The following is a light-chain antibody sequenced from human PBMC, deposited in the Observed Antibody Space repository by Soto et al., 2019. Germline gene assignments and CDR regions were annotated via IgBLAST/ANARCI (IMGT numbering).Light chain of an antibody. J-gene: IGLJ1*01. CDR3: AAWDDILNGYV. CDR1: SSNIGNNA. Sequence: QSVLTQPPSVSEVPRQRVTISCSGSSSNIGNNAVNWYQQLPGKAPKLLIYYDDLLPSGVSDRFSGSTSGTSASLVIRGLQSEDEADYYCAAWDDILNGYVFGGGTKLTVL. V-gene: IGLV1-36*01. CDR2: YDD.